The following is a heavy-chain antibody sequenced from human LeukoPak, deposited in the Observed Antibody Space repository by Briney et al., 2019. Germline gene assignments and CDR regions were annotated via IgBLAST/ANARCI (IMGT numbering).Heavy chain of an antibody. V-gene: IGHV4-39*07. D-gene: IGHD2-8*01. CDR3: ARGGYCTNGVCYNVYYYYYMDV. Sequence: SETLSLTCTVSGGSISSSSYYWGWIRQPPGKGLEWIGEINHSGSTNYNPSLKSRVTISVDTSKNQFSLKLSSVTAADTAVYYCARGGYCTNGVCYNVYYYYYMDVWGKGTTVTVSS. CDR1: GGSISSSSYY. J-gene: IGHJ6*03. CDR2: INHSGST.